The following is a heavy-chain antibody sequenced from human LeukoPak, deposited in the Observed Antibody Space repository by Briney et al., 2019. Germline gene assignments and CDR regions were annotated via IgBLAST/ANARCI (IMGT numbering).Heavy chain of an antibody. V-gene: IGHV3-21*04. D-gene: IGHD2-21*02. CDR1: GFTFSSYS. CDR3: ARSPWGVTAIFLDS. Sequence: GGSLRLSCAASGFTFSSYSMNWVRQAPGKGLEWVSSISSSSSYIYYADSVKGRFTISRDNAKNSLYVQMNSLRAEDTAVYYCARSPWGVTAIFLDSWGQGTLVTVSS. J-gene: IGHJ4*02. CDR2: ISSSSSYI.